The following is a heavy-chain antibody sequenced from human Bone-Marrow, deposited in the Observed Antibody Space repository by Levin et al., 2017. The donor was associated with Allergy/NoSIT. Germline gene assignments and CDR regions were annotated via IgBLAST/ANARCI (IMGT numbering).Heavy chain of an antibody. CDR1: GFTFTNYA. J-gene: IGHJ4*02. CDR3: ATSNWNDDVY. D-gene: IGHD1-20*01. CDR2: VDGSGAYT. V-gene: IGHV3-23*01. Sequence: GGSLRLSCVVSGFTFTNYAMSWVRQAPGKGLEWVSAVDGSGAYTYYADSVAGRFTISRDNSKNTLYLQLNSLRAEDTAVYYCATSNWNDDVYWGQGTLVNVSS.